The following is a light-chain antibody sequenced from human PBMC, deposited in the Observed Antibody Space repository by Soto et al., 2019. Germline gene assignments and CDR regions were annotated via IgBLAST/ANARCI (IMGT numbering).Light chain of an antibody. CDR1: QSVRSD. V-gene: IGKV3-15*01. CDR3: QQYSVWPPVLT. J-gene: IGKJ4*01. CDR2: GAS. Sequence: EILMTQSPATLSVSPGERATLSCRASQSVRSDLAWYQQKPGQAPRLLIYGASTRATDIPARFSGSGSGTEFTLTISSLQSEDFAVYYCQQYSVWPPVLTFGGETKVEIK.